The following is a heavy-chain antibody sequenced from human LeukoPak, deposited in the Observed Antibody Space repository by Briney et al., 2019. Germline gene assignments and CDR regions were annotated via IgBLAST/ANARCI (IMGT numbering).Heavy chain of an antibody. CDR2: FDPEDGET. CDR3: FVAATVGSDYYYGMDV. CDR1: GYTLTELS. Sequence: ASVTVSCTVSGYTLTELSMHWVRQAPGKGREWVGGFDPEDGETIYAQKFQGRVTMTEDTSTDTAYMELSSLRSEDTAVYYCFVAATVGSDYYYGMDVWGQGTTVTVSS. D-gene: IGHD2-15*01. J-gene: IGHJ6*02. V-gene: IGHV1-24*01.